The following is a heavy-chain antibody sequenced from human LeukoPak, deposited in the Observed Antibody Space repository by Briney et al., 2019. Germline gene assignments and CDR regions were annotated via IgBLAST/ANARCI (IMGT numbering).Heavy chain of an antibody. CDR1: GFTFSSYS. J-gene: IGHJ6*02. CDR3: AREGLSAAAGPSTIVWWYYYGMDV. D-gene: IGHD6-13*01. V-gene: IGHV3-48*01. CDR2: ISSSSSTI. Sequence: PRGSLRLSCAASGFTFSSYSMNWVRQAPGKGLEWVSYISSSSSTIYYADSVKGRFTISRDNAKNSLYLQMNSLRAEDTAVYYCAREGLSAAAGPSTIVWWYYYGMDVWGQGTTVTVSS.